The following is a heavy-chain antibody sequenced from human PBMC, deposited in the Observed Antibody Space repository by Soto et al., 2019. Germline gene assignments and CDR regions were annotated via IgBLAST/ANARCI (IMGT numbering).Heavy chain of an antibody. V-gene: IGHV4-59*01. CDR1: GGSISSYY. CDR2: IYYSGST. D-gene: IGHD3-22*01. J-gene: IGHJ5*02. Sequence: SETLSLTCTVSGGSISSYYWSWIRQPPGKGLEWIGYIYYSGSTNYNPSLKSRVTISVDTPKNQFSLKLSSVTAADTAVYYCAGYAYDSSGYHSGSLGPWGQGTLVTVSS. CDR3: AGYAYDSSGYHSGSLGP.